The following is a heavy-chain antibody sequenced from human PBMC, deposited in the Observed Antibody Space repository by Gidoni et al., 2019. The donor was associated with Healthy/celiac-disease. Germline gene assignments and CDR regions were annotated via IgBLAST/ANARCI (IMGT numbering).Heavy chain of an antibody. V-gene: IGHV4-34*01. CDR1: GGYFSGYY. CDR3: ARGRPYSSSWQTHRYNWFDP. CDR2: INHSGST. Sequence: QVQLQQWGAGLLKPSETLSLTCAVYGGYFSGYYWSWISQPPGKGPDWRGEINHSGSTNYNPSLKRRVTISVDTSKNQFSLKLSSVTAADTAVYYCARGRPYSSSWQTHRYNWFDPWGQGTLVTVSS. J-gene: IGHJ5*02. D-gene: IGHD6-13*01.